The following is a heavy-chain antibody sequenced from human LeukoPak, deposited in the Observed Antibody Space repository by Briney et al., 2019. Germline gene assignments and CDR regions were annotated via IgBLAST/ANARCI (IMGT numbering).Heavy chain of an antibody. CDR3: ARDGGEELTTVFHDWYFDL. V-gene: IGHV3-11*01. CDR1: GFTFSDYY. D-gene: IGHD4-17*01. J-gene: IGHJ2*01. Sequence: PGGSLRPSCAASGFTFSDYYMSWIRQAPGKGLEWVSYISSSGSTIYYADSVKGRFTISRDNAKNSLYLQMNSLRAEDTAVYYCARDGGEELTTVFHDWYFDLWGRGTLVTVSS. CDR2: ISSSGSTI.